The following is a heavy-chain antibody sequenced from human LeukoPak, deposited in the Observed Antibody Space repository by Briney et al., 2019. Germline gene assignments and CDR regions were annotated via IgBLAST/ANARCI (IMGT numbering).Heavy chain of an antibody. CDR3: ARSPPMVAATLYYYYMDV. V-gene: IGHV1-69*06. CDR1: GGTFSSYA. D-gene: IGHD2-15*01. CDR2: IIPIFGTA. Sequence: SVKVSCKASGGTFSSYAISWVRQAPGQGLEWMGGIIPIFGTANYAQKFQGRVTITADKSTSTAYMELSSLRSEDTAVYYCARSPPMVAATLYYYYMDVWGKGTTVTVSS. J-gene: IGHJ6*03.